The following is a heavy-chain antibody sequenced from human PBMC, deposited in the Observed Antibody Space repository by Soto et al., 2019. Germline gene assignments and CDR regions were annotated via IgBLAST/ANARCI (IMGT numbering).Heavy chain of an antibody. J-gene: IGHJ4*02. CDR1: GGSISSSSYY. V-gene: IGHV4-39*01. Sequence: QLQLQESGPGLVKPSETLSLTCTVSGGSISSSSYYWGWIRQPPGKGLEWIGSIYYSGSTYYNPSLKSRVTLSVDTSKNQFSLKLSSVTAADTAVYYCARLPKQTIAAAASGYFDYWGQGTLVTVSS. CDR2: IYYSGST. CDR3: ARLPKQTIAAAASGYFDY. D-gene: IGHD6-13*01.